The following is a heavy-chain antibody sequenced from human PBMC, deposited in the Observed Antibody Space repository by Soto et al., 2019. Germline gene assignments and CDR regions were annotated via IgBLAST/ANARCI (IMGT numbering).Heavy chain of an antibody. V-gene: IGHV1-18*01. D-gene: IGHD2-2*01. Sequence: QVQLLQSGPDVKKPGASVTVSCKASRYTFTDYGVIWVRQAPGQGLEWMGWISPYNTHGKYAQTVQGRLTMPTDTSTSTAYMELSNLRSDDTAIYYCANRSTNGGPSYWYFDLWGRGTLVTVSS. CDR1: RYTFTDYG. CDR2: ISPYNTHG. CDR3: ANRSTNGGPSYWYFDL. J-gene: IGHJ2*01.